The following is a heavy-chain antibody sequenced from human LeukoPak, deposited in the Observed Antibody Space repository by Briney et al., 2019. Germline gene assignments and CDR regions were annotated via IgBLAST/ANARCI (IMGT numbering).Heavy chain of an antibody. V-gene: IGHV3-30-3*01. J-gene: IGHJ6*03. D-gene: IGHD6-13*01. Sequence: GRSLRLSCAASGFTFSSYAMHWVRQAPGKGLEWVAVISYDGSNKYYADSVKGRFTISRDNSKNTLYLQMNSLRAEDTAVYYCARGDGRQQLVRGYYMDVWGKGTTVTVSS. CDR3: ARGDGRQQLVRGYYMDV. CDR2: ISYDGSNK. CDR1: GFTFSSYA.